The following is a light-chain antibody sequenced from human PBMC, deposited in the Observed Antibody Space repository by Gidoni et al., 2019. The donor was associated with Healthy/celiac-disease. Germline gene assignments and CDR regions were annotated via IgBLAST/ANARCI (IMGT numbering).Light chain of an antibody. CDR1: QSISSW. CDR2: KAS. J-gene: IGKJ2*01. CDR3: QQYNSYSSGT. Sequence: DIQMTQSPSTLSASGGDRVTIPCRGSQSISSWLAWYQQKPGKATKLLIYKASSLESGVPSRFSGSGSGTEFTLTISSLQPDDFATYYCQQYNSYSSGTFGQGTKLEIK. V-gene: IGKV1-5*03.